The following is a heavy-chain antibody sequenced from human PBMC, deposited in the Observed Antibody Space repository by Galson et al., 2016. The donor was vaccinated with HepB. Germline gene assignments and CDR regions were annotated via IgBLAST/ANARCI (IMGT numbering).Heavy chain of an antibody. Sequence: SLRLSCAPSGFTFSTYTMSWVRQAPGKGLEWVSSISSSSTYIFHADSVKGRFTISRDNAKNSLYLQMNSLRAEDTAVYFCARDTPTTVTKSFQYWGQGALVTVSS. J-gene: IGHJ4*02. CDR1: GFTFSTYT. CDR2: ISSSSTYI. D-gene: IGHD4-11*01. V-gene: IGHV3-21*01. CDR3: ARDTPTTVTKSFQY.